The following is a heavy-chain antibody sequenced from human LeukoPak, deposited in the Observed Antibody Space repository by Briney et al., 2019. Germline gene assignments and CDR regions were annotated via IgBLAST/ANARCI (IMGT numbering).Heavy chain of an antibody. CDR1: GGSISSYY. Sequence: SETLSLTCTVSGGSISSYYWSWIRQTPGKGLEWIGYIYYSGSTNFNPSLKSRVTISVDTSKNQFSLKMSSVTAADTAVYFCARGGPPDYYYDYYMDVWGKGTTVTISS. V-gene: IGHV4-59*01. CDR2: IYYSGST. CDR3: ARGGPPDYYYDYYMDV. J-gene: IGHJ6*03.